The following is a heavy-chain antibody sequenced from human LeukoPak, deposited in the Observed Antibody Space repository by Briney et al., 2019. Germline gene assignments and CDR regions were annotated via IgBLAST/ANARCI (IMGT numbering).Heavy chain of an antibody. J-gene: IGHJ5*02. D-gene: IGHD2-15*01. Sequence: GASVKVSCKASGYTFTGYYMHWVRQAPGQGLEWMGWINPNSGGTNYAQKFQGRVTTTRDTSISTAYMELSRLRSDDTAVYYCARARGIVVVVAAPPGGRFDPWGQGTLVTVSS. V-gene: IGHV1-2*02. CDR1: GYTFTGYY. CDR2: INPNSGGT. CDR3: ARARGIVVVVAAPPGGRFDP.